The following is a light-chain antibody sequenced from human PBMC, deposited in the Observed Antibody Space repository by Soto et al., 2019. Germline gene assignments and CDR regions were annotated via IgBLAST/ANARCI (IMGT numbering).Light chain of an antibody. CDR2: GAS. Sequence: EIVMTQSPATVSVSPGERATLSGTASQIVSTNLAWYQQKPGQAPRLLIFGASTRATGIPARFSGSGSGTEFTLTISSLQSEDFAVYYCQHYNNWLGTFGGGTKVDIK. J-gene: IGKJ4*01. CDR1: QIVSTN. CDR3: QHYNNWLGT. V-gene: IGKV3D-15*01.